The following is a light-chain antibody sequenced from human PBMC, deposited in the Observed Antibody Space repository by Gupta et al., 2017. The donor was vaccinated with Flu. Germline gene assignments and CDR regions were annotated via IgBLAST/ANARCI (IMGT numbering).Light chain of an antibody. Sequence: HSVLPHPPSVSGPPGPKGTTSCARSSSNIVNNYESWYQQHPGTAPKLLIYDNNKRPPDIPDRFSGSKSGTSATLGITGLQTGEEDDYYCGTWDNSRSAWVFGGGTKLTVI. CDR1: SSNIVNNY. V-gene: IGLV1-51*01. J-gene: IGLJ3*02. CDR2: DNN. CDR3: GTWDNSRSAWV.